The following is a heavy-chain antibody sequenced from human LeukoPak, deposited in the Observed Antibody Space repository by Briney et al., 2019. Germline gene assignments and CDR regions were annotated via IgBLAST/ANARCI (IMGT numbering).Heavy chain of an antibody. J-gene: IGHJ4*02. CDR3: ARVNPLGYFDQ. Sequence: PSETPSLTCTVSGGFTSAYYWSWVRQPLRKGLEWIGSVFYSRNSNYNPSLTRRVAMSVDTSKSHFSLKLTSVIAADTAVYYCARVNPLGYFDQWGQGTLVAVSS. CDR1: GGFTSAYY. CDR2: VFYSRNS. V-gene: IGHV4-59*13.